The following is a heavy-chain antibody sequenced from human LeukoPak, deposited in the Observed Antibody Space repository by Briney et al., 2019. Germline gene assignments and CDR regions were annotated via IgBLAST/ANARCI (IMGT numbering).Heavy chain of an antibody. CDR1: GYTFTSSA. J-gene: IGHJ4*02. CDR3: VRDNYFDD. Sequence: ASVKVSCKPSGYTFTSSAINWVRQAPGPGLEWMGWINPSNGDTHYAQSLQGRVSLTTDVSTTTVYTALRCLRSDATALYFFVRDNYFDDWGQGTLVTVSS. V-gene: IGHV1-18*01. CDR2: INPSNGDT.